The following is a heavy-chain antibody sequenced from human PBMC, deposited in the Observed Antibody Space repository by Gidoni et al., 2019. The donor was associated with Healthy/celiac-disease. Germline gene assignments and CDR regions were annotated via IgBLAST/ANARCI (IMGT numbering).Heavy chain of an antibody. Sequence: EVQLVESGGGLVQPGGSLRLSCAASGFTFSSYWMHWVRQAPGKGLGWVSRINSDGSSTSYADSVKGRFTISRDNAKNTLYLQMNSLRAEDTAVYYCARDRSSDYYDSSGYLDYWGQGTLVTVS. CDR2: INSDGSST. CDR3: ARDRSSDYYDSSGYLDY. J-gene: IGHJ4*02. D-gene: IGHD3-22*01. V-gene: IGHV3-74*01. CDR1: GFTFSSYW.